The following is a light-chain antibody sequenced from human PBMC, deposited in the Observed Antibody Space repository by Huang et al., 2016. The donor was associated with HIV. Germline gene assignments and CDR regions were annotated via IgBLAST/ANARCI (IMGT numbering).Light chain of an antibody. J-gene: IGKJ1*01. V-gene: IGKV2-28*01. CDR2: LGS. CDR3: MHAIESPRT. Sequence: DIVMTQSPLSLSVTPGEPASISCRSSQSLLNSNGYNYLDWYFQKPGQSPQLLIYLGSNRDSGVPDRFRGSGAGTDFTLKISRVEAEDVGVYYCMHAIESPRTCGQGTKVEIK. CDR1: QSLLNSNGYNY.